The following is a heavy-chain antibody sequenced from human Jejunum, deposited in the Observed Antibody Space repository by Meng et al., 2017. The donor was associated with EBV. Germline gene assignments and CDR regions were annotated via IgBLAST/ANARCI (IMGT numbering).Heavy chain of an antibody. Sequence: EVQLVESXXGSVEPGGSLRLSCAASGFTFNNAWMSWVRQASGKGLEWVGRIKSKTDGGAIDYAAPVKGRFTISRDDSENSLYLQMNSLKTEDTAVYYCTTDRREEPRQFDNWGQGTLVNVSS. CDR1: GFTFNNAW. J-gene: IGHJ4*02. D-gene: IGHD1-14*01. CDR2: IKSKTDGGAI. V-gene: IGHV3-15*01. CDR3: TTDRREEPRQFDN.